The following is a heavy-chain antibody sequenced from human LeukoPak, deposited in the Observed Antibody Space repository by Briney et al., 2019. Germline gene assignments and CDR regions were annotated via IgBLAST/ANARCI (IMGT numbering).Heavy chain of an antibody. Sequence: SETLSLTCTVSGDSINYKDYYWGWIRQPPGKGLEWIGNIYYSGSTYYNPSLNSRVTISVDTSKNQFSLKLSSVTAADTAVYYCARLPQPSDILTAYANSFDYWGQGSLVTVSS. D-gene: IGHD3-9*01. CDR1: GDSINYKDYY. J-gene: IGHJ4*02. CDR2: IYYSGST. V-gene: IGHV4-39*01. CDR3: ARLPQPSDILTAYANSFDY.